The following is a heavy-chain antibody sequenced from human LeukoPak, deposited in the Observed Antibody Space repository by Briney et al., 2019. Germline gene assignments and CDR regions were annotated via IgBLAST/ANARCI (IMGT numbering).Heavy chain of an antibody. J-gene: IGHJ5*02. CDR1: GFTFGSYA. CDR3: ARDISSTWYDH. Sequence: GESLRLSCTASGFTFGSYAMSWVRQGPGKGLEWVAVIWYDGSKTYYADSVKGRFTISRDNPKNTLYLQMNSLRAEDTAVYYCARDISSTWYDHWGQGTLVTVSS. CDR2: IWYDGSKT. V-gene: IGHV3-33*08. D-gene: IGHD3-3*02.